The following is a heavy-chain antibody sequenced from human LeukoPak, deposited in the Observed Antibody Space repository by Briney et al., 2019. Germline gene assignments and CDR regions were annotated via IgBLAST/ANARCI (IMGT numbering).Heavy chain of an antibody. J-gene: IGHJ4*02. CDR2: IGGSGVNA. Sequence: QSGGSLRLSCAASGFTFSNYAMTWLRQAPGKGLEGVSVIGGSGVNAYYADSVKGRFTISRDNSKNTVYLQMNSLRADDTALYYCAKDSTWIQLWFDYWGQGTLVTVSS. V-gene: IGHV3-23*01. CDR3: AKDSTWIQLWFDY. CDR1: GFTFSNYA. D-gene: IGHD5-18*01.